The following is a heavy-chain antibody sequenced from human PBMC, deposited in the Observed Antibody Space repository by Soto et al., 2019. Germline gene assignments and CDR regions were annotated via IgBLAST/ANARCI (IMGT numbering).Heavy chain of an antibody. CDR2: IYWVDDK. D-gene: IGHD3-3*01. J-gene: IGHJ4*02. CDR3: AHRVLRTVFGVVTTTAIYFDF. CDR1: GFSLTTSGVG. Sequence: QITLNESGPTQVKPRQTLTLTCTFSGFSLTTSGVGVGWIRQSPGKAPEWLALIYWVDDKRYSPSLKSRLTITKDTSKNQVVLTMADLDPADTATYYCAHRVLRTVFGVVTTTAIYFDFWGQGTPVAVSS. V-gene: IGHV2-5*02.